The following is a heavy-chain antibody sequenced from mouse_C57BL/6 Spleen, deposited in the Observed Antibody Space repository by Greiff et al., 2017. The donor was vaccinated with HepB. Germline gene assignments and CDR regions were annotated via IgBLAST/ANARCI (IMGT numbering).Heavy chain of an antibody. V-gene: IGHV5-9-1*02. Sequence: DVMLVESGEGLVKPGGSLKLSCAASGFTFSSYAMSWVRQTPEKRLEWVAYISSGGDYIYYADTVKGRFTISRDNARNTLYLQMSSLKSEDTAMYYSTNLYYGSSPAWFAYWGQGTLVTVSA. CDR3: TNLYYGSSPAWFAY. CDR2: ISSGGDYI. D-gene: IGHD1-1*01. CDR1: GFTFSSYA. J-gene: IGHJ3*01.